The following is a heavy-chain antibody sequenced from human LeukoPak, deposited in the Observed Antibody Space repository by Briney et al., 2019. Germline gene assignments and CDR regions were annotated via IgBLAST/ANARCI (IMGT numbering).Heavy chain of an antibody. Sequence: ASVKVSCKASGGTFSSYAISWVRQAPGQGLEWMGWMNPNSGNTGYAQKFQGRVTITRNTSISTAYMELSSLRSEDTAVYYCARGSNRGDYWGQGTLVTVSS. J-gene: IGHJ4*01. CDR2: MNPNSGNT. D-gene: IGHD2/OR15-2a*01. V-gene: IGHV1-8*03. CDR3: ARGSNRGDY. CDR1: GGTFSSYA.